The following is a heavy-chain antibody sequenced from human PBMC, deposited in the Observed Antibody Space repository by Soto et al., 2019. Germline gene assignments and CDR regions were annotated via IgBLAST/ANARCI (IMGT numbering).Heavy chain of an antibody. CDR2: ISSSSSYI. CDR3: ARGLTPYSSGCLGY. Sequence: EVQLVESGGGLVKPGGSLRLSCAASGFTFSSYSMNWVRQAPGKGLEWVSSISSSSSYIYYADSVKGRFTISRDNAKNSLYLQMNSLRAEDTAVYYCARGLTPYSSGCLGYWGQGTLVTVSS. J-gene: IGHJ4*02. D-gene: IGHD6-19*01. V-gene: IGHV3-21*01. CDR1: GFTFSSYS.